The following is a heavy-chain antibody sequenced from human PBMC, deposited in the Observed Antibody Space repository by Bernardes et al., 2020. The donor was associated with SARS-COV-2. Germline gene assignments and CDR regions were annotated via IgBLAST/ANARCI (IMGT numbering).Heavy chain of an antibody. D-gene: IGHD6-19*01. Sequence: GGSLRLSCAASGFTFSSFGMHWVRQAPGKGLEWVAVIYDDGSNKYYADSVKGRFTISRDNPKSTLYLQANSLRAEDTAMYYCAKSLGSGWTKVFDQWGQGILVTVSS. V-gene: IGHV3-33*06. J-gene: IGHJ4*02. CDR3: AKSLGSGWTKVFDQ. CDR2: IYDDGSNK. CDR1: GFTFSSFG.